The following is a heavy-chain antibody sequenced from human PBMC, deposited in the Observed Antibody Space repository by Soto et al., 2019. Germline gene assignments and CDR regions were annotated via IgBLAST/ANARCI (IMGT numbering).Heavy chain of an antibody. CDR2: IDPSDSYT. Sequence: GESRKISCKGSGYSFTSYCISWVRQMPGKGLEWMGRIDPSDSYTNYSPSFQGHVTISADKSISTAYLQWSSLKASDTAMYYCARSYSNYEGDYYYGMEVWGQGTTVTLSS. D-gene: IGHD4-4*01. J-gene: IGHJ6*02. CDR1: GYSFTSYC. CDR3: ARSYSNYEGDYYYGMEV. V-gene: IGHV5-10-1*01.